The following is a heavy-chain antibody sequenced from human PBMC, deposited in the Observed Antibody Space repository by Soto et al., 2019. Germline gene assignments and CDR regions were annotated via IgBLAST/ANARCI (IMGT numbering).Heavy chain of an antibody. D-gene: IGHD3-16*02. V-gene: IGHV3-30*18. J-gene: IGHJ4*02. Sequence: GGSLRLSCAASGFTFSSYGMHWVRHAPGKGLEWVAVISYDGSNKYYADSVKGRFTISRDNSKNTLYLQMNGLRAEDTAVYYCAKPVHRFGSHTYYFDYWGQGTLVTVSS. CDR1: GFTFSSYG. CDR3: AKPVHRFGSHTYYFDY. CDR2: ISYDGSNK.